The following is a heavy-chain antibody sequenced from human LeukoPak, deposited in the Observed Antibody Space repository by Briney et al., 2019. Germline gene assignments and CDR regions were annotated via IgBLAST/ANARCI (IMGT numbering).Heavy chain of an antibody. D-gene: IGHD4-17*01. J-gene: IGHJ4*02. Sequence: GGSLRLSCAASGFNFSSYEMNWVRQAPGKGLEWVSYISSSGSTIYYADSVKGRFTISRDNAKNSLYLQMNSLRAEDTAVYYCARDRYGDYDYWGLGTLVTVSS. V-gene: IGHV3-48*03. CDR1: GFNFSSYE. CDR2: ISSSGSTI. CDR3: ARDRYGDYDY.